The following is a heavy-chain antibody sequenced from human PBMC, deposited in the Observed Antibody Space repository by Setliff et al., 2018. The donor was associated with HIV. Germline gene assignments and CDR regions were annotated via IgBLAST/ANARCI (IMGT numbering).Heavy chain of an antibody. CDR2: IIPVFDTA. D-gene: IGHD2-21*02. CDR1: GGTFSSYA. CDR3: ARVNGGNSPYYFDS. J-gene: IGHJ4*02. Sequence: ASVKVSCKASGGTFSSYAINWVRQAPGQGLEWMGGIIPVFDTANYAQKFQGRVTITADESTSTSSMELSSLGSEDTAVYYCARVNGGNSPYYFDSWGQGTLVTVSS. V-gene: IGHV1-69*13.